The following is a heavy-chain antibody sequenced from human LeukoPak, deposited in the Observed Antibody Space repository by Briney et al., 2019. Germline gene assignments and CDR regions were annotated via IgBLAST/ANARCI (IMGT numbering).Heavy chain of an antibody. J-gene: IGHJ3*02. Sequence: ASVKVSCKASGYTFTSYYMHWVRQAPGQGLEWMGLINPSGGSTSYAQKFQGRVTMTRDMSTSTVYMELSSLRSEDTAVYYCARGYSGYDYDPLDAFDIWGQGTMVTVSS. CDR2: INPSGGST. CDR1: GYTFTSYY. D-gene: IGHD5-12*01. CDR3: ARGYSGYDYDPLDAFDI. V-gene: IGHV1-46*01.